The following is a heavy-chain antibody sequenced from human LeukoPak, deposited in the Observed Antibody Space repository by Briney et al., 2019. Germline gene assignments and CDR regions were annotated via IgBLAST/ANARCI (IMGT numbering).Heavy chain of an antibody. CDR1: GYAFTGYY. V-gene: IGHV1-2*02. CDR2: INPNSGGT. D-gene: IGHD2-15*01. J-gene: IGHJ3*02. Sequence: VASVKVSCKASGYAFTGYYMHWVRQAPGQGLEWMGWINPNSGGTNCAQKFQGRVTMTRDTSISTAYMELSRLRSDDTAVYYCAREHCSGGSCYSLAFDIWGQGTMVTVSS. CDR3: AREHCSGGSCYSLAFDI.